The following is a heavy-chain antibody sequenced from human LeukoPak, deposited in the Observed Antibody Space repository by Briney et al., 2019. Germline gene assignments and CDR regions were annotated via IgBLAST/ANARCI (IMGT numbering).Heavy chain of an antibody. D-gene: IGHD5-12*01. CDR1: GFTFSDTY. Sequence: GGSLRLSCAVSGFTFSDTYMTWIRQAPGKGLESLSYISSSGSTIYYADSVKGRFTISRDNAKNSLYLQMNSLRAEDTAVYYCAGSGYEPYYFDYWGQGTLVTVSS. V-gene: IGHV3-11*04. J-gene: IGHJ4*02. CDR3: AGSGYEPYYFDY. CDR2: ISSSGSTI.